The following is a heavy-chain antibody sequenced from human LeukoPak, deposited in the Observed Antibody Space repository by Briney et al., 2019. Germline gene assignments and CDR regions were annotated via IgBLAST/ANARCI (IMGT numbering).Heavy chain of an antibody. CDR2: IYYSGST. Sequence: PSQTLSLTCTVSGGSISSYYWSWIRQPPGTGLECMGYIYYSGSTNYNHSLKSRVTISVDTSKNHFSLKLSSVTAADTAVYYCARHYYFGVDVWGQGTTVTVSS. CDR3: ARHYYFGVDV. J-gene: IGHJ6*02. CDR1: GGSISSYY. V-gene: IGHV4-59*08.